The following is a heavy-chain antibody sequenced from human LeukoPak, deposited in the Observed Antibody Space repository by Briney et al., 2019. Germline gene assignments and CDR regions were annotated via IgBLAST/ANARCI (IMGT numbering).Heavy chain of an antibody. D-gene: IGHD2-2*01. J-gene: IGHJ4*02. CDR3: ARGLRGSPAFDC. CDR1: GYTFTSYG. Sequence: ASVKVSCKASGYTFTSYGISWVRQAPGQGLEWMGWISAYNGNTNYAQKFQGRVTMTRDTSISTASMELSRLRSDDTAVYYCARGLRGSPAFDCWGQGTLVTVSS. CDR2: ISAYNGNT. V-gene: IGHV1-18*01.